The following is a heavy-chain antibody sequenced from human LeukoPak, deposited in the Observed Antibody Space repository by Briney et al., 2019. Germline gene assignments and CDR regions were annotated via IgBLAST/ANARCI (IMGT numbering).Heavy chain of an antibody. D-gene: IGHD2-2*01. J-gene: IGHJ5*02. CDR1: GFIFSSYW. CDR2: INSDGSST. V-gene: IGHV3-74*01. CDR3: ATSGKYCSSTSCYNWFDP. Sequence: PGGSLRLSCAASGFIFSSYWMHWVRHAPGKGLVWVSRINSDGSSTSYADSVKGRFTISRDNSKNTLYLQMNSLRAEDTAAYYCATSGKYCSSTSCYNWFDPWGQGTLVSVSS.